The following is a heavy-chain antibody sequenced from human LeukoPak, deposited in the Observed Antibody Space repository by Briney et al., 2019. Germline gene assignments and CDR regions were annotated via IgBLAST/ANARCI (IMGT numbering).Heavy chain of an antibody. CDR2: IDWDDDK. CDR3: ARMLSYYDTSGYSHHHFDY. Sequence: SGPTLVNPTQTLTLTCTFSGFSLSTSTMRMSWIRQPPGKALEWLARIDWDDDKFYNTPLKTRLTISKDTSKNQVVLTMTNMDPVDTATYYCARMLSYYDTSGYSHHHFDYWGQGILVTVSS. D-gene: IGHD3-22*01. CDR1: GFSLSTSTMR. V-gene: IGHV2-70*04. J-gene: IGHJ4*02.